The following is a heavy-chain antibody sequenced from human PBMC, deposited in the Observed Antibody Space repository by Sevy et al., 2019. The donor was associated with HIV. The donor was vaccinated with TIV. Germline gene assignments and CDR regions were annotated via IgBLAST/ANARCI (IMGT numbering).Heavy chain of an antibody. CDR1: GGTFRTSG. CDR3: ARGGGNGWYYFDY. D-gene: IGHD6-19*01. Sequence: ASVKVSCKASGGTFRTSGISWVRQAPGQGPEWMGGFIPILGTTNYAQKFQGRVTINADESTNTAYMELSSLRSEDTAVYYCARGGGNGWYYFDYWGQETLVTVSS. V-gene: IGHV1-69*13. J-gene: IGHJ4*02. CDR2: FIPILGTT.